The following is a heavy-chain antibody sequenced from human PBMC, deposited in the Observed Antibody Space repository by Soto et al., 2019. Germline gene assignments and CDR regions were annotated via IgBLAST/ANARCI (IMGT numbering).Heavy chain of an antibody. J-gene: IGHJ4*02. V-gene: IGHV3-7*01. CDR3: ARSLDY. CDR2: INQDGSEK. Sequence: HPGGSLRLSCAASGFTFSNYYMDWVRQAPGKGLEWVANINQDGSEKHYVDSVKGRFTISRDNAKNSLYLQMSSLTAEDSALYYCARSLDYWGQGTRVTVSS. CDR1: GFTFSNYY.